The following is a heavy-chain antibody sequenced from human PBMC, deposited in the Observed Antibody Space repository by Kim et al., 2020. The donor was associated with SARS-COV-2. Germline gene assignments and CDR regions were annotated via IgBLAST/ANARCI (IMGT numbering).Heavy chain of an antibody. D-gene: IGHD1-1*01. CDR2: IYDSGRT. CDR3: ARVGYKHGWSTYVDY. V-gene: IGHV4-39*01. J-gene: IGHJ4*02. CDR1: GGSISSSTYY. Sequence: SETLSLTCTVSGGSISSSTYYWGWMRQPPGKGLEWIATIYDSGRTFYNPSLKSRLTISVDTSRDQFSLKLSSVTAADTAVYYCARVGYKHGWSTYVDYWGQGTLVSVSS.